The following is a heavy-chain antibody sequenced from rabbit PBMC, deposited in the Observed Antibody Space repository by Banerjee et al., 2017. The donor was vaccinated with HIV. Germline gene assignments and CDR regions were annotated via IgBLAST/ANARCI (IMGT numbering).Heavy chain of an antibody. J-gene: IGHJ4*01. D-gene: IGHD1-1*01. CDR2: GNSNGGSST. CDR3: ARSSSSGWYFNL. V-gene: IGHV1S45*01. CDR1: GFDLSSYYA. Sequence: QEQLKETGGGLVQPGGSLTLSCKASGFDLSSYYAMCWVRQAPGKGLEWIGCGNSNGGSSTWYASWAKGRFTISKTSSTTVTLQMTSLTAADTATYFCARSSSSGWYFNLWGQGTLVTVS.